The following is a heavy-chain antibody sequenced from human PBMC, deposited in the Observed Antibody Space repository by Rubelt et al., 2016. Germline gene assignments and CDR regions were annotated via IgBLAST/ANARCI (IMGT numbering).Heavy chain of an antibody. CDR3: ATQQQLVRRYVDY. CDR2: ICGGDGRK. CDR1: GFTFSSYA. Sequence: EVQLVEYGGGLVQPGGSLRLSCAASGFTFSSYAMSWVRKAPGKGLEWLSVICGGDGRKYYADSVKGRITISRDNSKNTLYLQINSLRDEDTAVYDCATQQQLVRRYVDYWGQGTLVAASA. V-gene: IGHV3-23*04. J-gene: IGHJ4*02. D-gene: IGHD6-13*01.